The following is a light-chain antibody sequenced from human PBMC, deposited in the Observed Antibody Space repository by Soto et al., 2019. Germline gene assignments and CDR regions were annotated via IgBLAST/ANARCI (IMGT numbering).Light chain of an antibody. CDR2: VSS. Sequence: DIQLTQSPSFLSASVGDRVTITCRASQDISSYLAWYQQKPGKAPKLLIYVSSTLQSGVPSRFSGSGSGTEFTLTISSLQPEDFATYYCQQLNNYPRTFGQGTKVEIK. J-gene: IGKJ1*01. V-gene: IGKV1-9*01. CDR1: QDISSY. CDR3: QQLNNYPRT.